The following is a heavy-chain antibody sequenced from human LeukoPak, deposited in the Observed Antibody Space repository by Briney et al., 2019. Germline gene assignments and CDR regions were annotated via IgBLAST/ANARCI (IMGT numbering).Heavy chain of an antibody. CDR3: AKDPHFGVVIIPHFDY. V-gene: IGHV3-23*01. J-gene: IGHJ4*02. CDR1: GFTFSSYA. CDR2: ISGSGGST. Sequence: PGGSLRLFCAASGFTFSSYAMSWVRQAPGKGLEWVSAISGSGGSTYYADSVKGRFTISRDNSKNTLYLQMNSLRAEDTAVYYCAKDPHFGVVIIPHFDYWGQGTLVTVSS. D-gene: IGHD3-3*01.